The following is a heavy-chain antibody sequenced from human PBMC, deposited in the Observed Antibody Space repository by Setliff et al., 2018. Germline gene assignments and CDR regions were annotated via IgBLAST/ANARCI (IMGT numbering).Heavy chain of an antibody. CDR2: INPNSGGT. D-gene: IGHD3-3*01. J-gene: IGHJ4*02. V-gene: IGHV1-2*04. CDR1: GYPFTDYY. CDR3: ARGRDFWSGYLVY. Sequence: ASVKVSCKTSGYPFTDYYMHWVRQAPGQGLEWMGWINPNSGGTNYAQKFQGWVTMTRDTSISTAYMELSRLRSDDTAVYYCARGRDFWSGYLVYWGQGTLVTVSS.